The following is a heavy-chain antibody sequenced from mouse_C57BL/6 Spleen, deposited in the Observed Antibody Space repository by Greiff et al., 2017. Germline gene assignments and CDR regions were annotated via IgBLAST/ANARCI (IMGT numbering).Heavy chain of an antibody. Sequence: VQLQQPGAELVMPGASVKLSCKASGYTFTSYCMHWVKQRPGQGLEWIGEIDPSDSYTNYNQKFKGKSTLTVDKSSSTAYMQLSSLTSEDSAVYYCARGLRYYFDYWGQGTTLTVSS. CDR3: ARGLRYYFDY. CDR2: IDPSDSYT. J-gene: IGHJ2*01. V-gene: IGHV1-69*01. D-gene: IGHD1-1*01. CDR1: GYTFTSYC.